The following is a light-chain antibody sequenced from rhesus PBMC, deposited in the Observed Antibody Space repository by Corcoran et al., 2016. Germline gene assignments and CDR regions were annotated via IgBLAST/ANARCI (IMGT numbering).Light chain of an antibody. V-gene: IGKV1-22*01. CDR3: QQYSSSLT. Sequence: DIQMTQSPSSLSASVGDTVTITCRASQSISSWLAWYQQKPGKAPKHLIYKASTLQSGVPSRFSGSGSGTDFTLTISSLQSEDFATYYCQQYSSSLTFGGGTKVEIK. J-gene: IGKJ4*01. CDR2: KAS. CDR1: QSISSW.